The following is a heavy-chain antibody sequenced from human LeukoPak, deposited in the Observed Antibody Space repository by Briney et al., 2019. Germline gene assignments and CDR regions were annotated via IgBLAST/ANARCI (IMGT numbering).Heavy chain of an antibody. D-gene: IGHD6-6*01. Sequence: SETLSLTCAVYGGSFSGYYWSWIRQPPGKGLEWIGEINHSGSTNYNPSLKSRVTISVDTSKNLFSLKLSSVTAADTAVYYCARSLKEYSSDGDYWGQGTLVTVSS. CDR3: ARSLKEYSSDGDY. CDR1: GGSFSGYY. V-gene: IGHV4-34*01. J-gene: IGHJ4*02. CDR2: INHSGST.